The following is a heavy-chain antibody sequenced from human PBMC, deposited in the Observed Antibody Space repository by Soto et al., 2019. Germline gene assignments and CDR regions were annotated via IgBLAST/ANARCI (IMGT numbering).Heavy chain of an antibody. D-gene: IGHD5-18*01. J-gene: IGHJ6*02. Sequence: PGGSLRLSCAASGFTFSSYSMNWVRQAPGKGLEWVSSISSSSSSYIYYADSVKGRFTISRDNAKNSLYLQMNSLGAEDTAVYYCARDSTGYSYAMYNYYGMDVWGQGTTVTVSS. V-gene: IGHV3-21*01. CDR2: ISSSSSSYI. CDR1: GFTFSSYS. CDR3: ARDSTGYSYAMYNYYGMDV.